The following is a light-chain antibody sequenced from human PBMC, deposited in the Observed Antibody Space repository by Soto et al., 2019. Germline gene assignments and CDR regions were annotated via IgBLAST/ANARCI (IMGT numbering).Light chain of an antibody. V-gene: IGKV1-5*01. Sequence: IQMTQSPSTLSASVGDRVTITCRASQSIVRFLAWYQHQPGKAPKLLIYDASTLESGVPSRFSGTGSGTEFTFSITSLQPEDFGTYYCQQCYMGWTFGQGTKV. CDR2: DAS. CDR3: QQCYMGWT. CDR1: QSIVRF. J-gene: IGKJ1*01.